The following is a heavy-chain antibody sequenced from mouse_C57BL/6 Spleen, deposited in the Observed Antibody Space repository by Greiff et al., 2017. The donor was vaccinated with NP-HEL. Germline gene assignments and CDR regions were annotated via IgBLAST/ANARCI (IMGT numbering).Heavy chain of an antibody. CDR1: GYTFTDYN. Sequence: EVQLQQSGPELVKPGASVKMSCKASGYTFTDYNMHWVKQSHGKSLEWIGYINPNNGGTSYNQKFKGKATLTVNKSSSTAYMELRSLTSEDSAVYYCASGWGITTVVGDYFDYWGQSTTLTVSS. V-gene: IGHV1-22*01. CDR3: ASGWGITTVVGDYFDY. D-gene: IGHD1-1*01. CDR2: INPNNGGT. J-gene: IGHJ2*01.